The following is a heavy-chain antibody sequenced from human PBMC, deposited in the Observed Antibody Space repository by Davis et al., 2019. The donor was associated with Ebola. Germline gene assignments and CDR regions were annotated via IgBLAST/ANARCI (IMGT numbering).Heavy chain of an antibody. CDR3: ARPLEMATPYRYFDL. CDR2: IDPSGST. D-gene: IGHD5-24*01. V-gene: IGHV4-4*02. J-gene: IGHJ2*01. Sequence: MPSETLSLTCAVSGGSVSSSNWWSWVRQAPGKGLEWLGEIDPSGSTNYNPSLKSRVTISVDKSKNQFSLELSSVTAADTAVYYCARPLEMATPYRYFDLWGRGTLVTVSS. CDR1: GGSVSSSNW.